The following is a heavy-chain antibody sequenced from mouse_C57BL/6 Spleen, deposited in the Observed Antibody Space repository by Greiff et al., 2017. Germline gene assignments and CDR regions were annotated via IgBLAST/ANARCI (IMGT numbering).Heavy chain of an antibody. J-gene: IGHJ2*01. CDR2: IDPENGDT. D-gene: IGHD4-1*01. Sequence: EVKLQESGAELVRPGASVKLSCTASGFNIKDDYMHWVKQRPEQGLEWIGWIDPENGDTEYASKFQGKATITADTSSNTAYLQLSSLTSEDTAVYYCTTLGRGYWGQGTTLTVSS. CDR3: TTLGRGY. CDR1: GFNIKDDY. V-gene: IGHV14-4*01.